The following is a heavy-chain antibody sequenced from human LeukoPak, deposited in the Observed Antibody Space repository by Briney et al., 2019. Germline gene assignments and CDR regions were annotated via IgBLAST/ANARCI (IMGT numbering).Heavy chain of an antibody. D-gene: IGHD4-17*01. J-gene: IGHJ4*02. V-gene: IGHV3-21*01. Sequence: GGSLRLSCAASGFAFSYYSLSWVRQAPGKGLEWVSSISSGSSYIFYADSVKGRFTTSRDNAKNSLYLLMNSLRADDTAVYYCARASDGDYGRAAFDYWGQGSLVTVSS. CDR3: ARASDGDYGRAAFDY. CDR2: ISSGSSYI. CDR1: GFAFSYYS.